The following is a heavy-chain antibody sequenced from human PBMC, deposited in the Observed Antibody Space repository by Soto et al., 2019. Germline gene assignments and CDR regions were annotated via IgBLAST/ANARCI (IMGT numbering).Heavy chain of an antibody. D-gene: IGHD6-25*01. J-gene: IGHJ6*02. Sequence: QVQLVESGGGVVQPGRCLRLSCAAYGFTFSTYGMHWVRQAPGKGLEWVAVISYDGSNKYYADSVKGRLTISRDNSKNTLYLQMNSLRPEDTAVYYCAKDLLRPGRAYGMDVWGQGTTVTVSS. CDR2: ISYDGSNK. CDR3: AKDLLRPGRAYGMDV. V-gene: IGHV3-30*18. CDR1: GFTFSTYG.